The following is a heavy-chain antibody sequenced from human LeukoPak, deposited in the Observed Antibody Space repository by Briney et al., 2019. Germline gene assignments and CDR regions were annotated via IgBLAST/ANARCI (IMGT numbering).Heavy chain of an antibody. J-gene: IGHJ4*02. CDR3: ARLSGPSGY. CDR1: GFTLSNHW. Sequence: PGGSLRLSCAASGFTLSNHWMHWVRQAPGKGLVWVSRISGDEIWTTYADSVKGRFIISRDNAKDTLYLQMNTLRTEDTAVYYCARLSGPSGYWGQGTLVTVSS. V-gene: IGHV3-74*03. D-gene: IGHD3-16*02. CDR2: ISGDEIWT.